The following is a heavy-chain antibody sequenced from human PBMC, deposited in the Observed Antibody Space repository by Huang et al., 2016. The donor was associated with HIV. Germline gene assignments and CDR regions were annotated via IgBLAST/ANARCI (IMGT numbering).Heavy chain of an antibody. V-gene: IGHV4-39*01. D-gene: IGHD6-13*01. J-gene: IGHJ4*02. CDR1: GDFINSTNYY. CDR2: VYQSGRT. Sequence: QLQLQESGPGQVKPSETLSLTCTVSGDFINSTNYYWGWIRQSPGKGLEWVGSVYQSGRTNDNPSLKSRVTLAVDTSRNQVSLRLNPVTAADTAVYYCASQHIGAAATWFWGRGTQVAVSS. CDR3: ASQHIGAAATWF.